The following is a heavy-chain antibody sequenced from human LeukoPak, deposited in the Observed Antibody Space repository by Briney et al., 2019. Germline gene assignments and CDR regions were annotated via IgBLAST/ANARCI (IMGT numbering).Heavy chain of an antibody. D-gene: IGHD1-26*01. V-gene: IGHV4-39*01. J-gene: IGHJ4*02. CDR3: ARLTGPSGSYYY. CDR1: GGSISSSSYY. CDR2: IYYSGST. Sequence: SETLSLTCTVSGGSISSSSYYWGWIRQPPGKGLEWIGSIYYSGSTYYNPSLKSRVTISVDTSKNQFSLKLSSVTAADTAVYYGARLTGPSGSYYYWGQGTLVTVSS.